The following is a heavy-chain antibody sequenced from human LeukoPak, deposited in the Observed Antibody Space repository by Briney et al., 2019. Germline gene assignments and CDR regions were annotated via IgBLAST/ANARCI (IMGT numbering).Heavy chain of an antibody. Sequence: ASVKVSCKASGYTFTSYDINWVRQATGQGLEWMGWMNPNSGNTGYAQKFQGRVTITRNTSISTAYMELSSLRSEDTAVYYCARTRRGGAMAIGSYYFDYWGQGTLVTVSS. D-gene: IGHD5-18*01. J-gene: IGHJ4*02. CDR3: ARTRRGGAMAIGSYYFDY. V-gene: IGHV1-8*03. CDR1: GYTFTSYD. CDR2: MNPNSGNT.